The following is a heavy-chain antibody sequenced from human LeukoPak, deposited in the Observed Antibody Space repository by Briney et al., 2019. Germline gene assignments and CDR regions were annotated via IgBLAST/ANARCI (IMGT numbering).Heavy chain of an antibody. J-gene: IGHJ4*02. CDR3: AKDAVLLWFGELFTYFDY. D-gene: IGHD3-10*01. Sequence: PGGSLRLSCAASGFTFSSYAMSWVRQAPGKGLEWVSAIXXSGGSTYYADSVKGRLTISRDNSKNTLYLQMNSLRAEDTAVYYCAKDAVLLWFGELFTYFDYWGQGTLVTVSS. CDR1: GFTFSSYA. V-gene: IGHV3-23*01. CDR2: IXXSGGST.